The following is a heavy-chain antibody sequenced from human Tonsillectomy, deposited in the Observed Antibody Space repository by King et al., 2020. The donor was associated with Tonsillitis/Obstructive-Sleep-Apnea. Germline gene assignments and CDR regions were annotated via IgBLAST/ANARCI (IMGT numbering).Heavy chain of an antibody. J-gene: IGHJ6*03. CDR2: ISVNNGNT. V-gene: IGHV1-18*01. CDR3: ASSTMFGVVIYYMDV. CDR1: GYTFTSYD. Sequence: QLVQSGAEVKKPGASVKVSCKASGYTFTSYDISWVRQAPGQGLEWMGWISVNNGNTNYAQKLQGRVTMTTDTSTSTAYMELRSLRSDDTAVYYCASSTMFGVVIYYMDVWGKGTTVTVSS. D-gene: IGHD3-3*01.